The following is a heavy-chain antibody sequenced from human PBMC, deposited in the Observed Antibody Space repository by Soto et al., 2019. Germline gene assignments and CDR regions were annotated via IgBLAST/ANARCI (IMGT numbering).Heavy chain of an antibody. D-gene: IGHD2-2*01. CDR2: IYYSGST. Sequence: TLSLTCTVSGGSISSGGYYWSWIRQHPGKGLEWIGYIYYSGSTYYNPSLKSRVTISVDTSKNQFSLKLSSVTAADTAVYYCASYSKRLGYCSSTRCYNWLAPWGQGTRV. V-gene: IGHV4-31*03. CDR1: GGSISSGGYY. J-gene: IGHJ5*02. CDR3: ASYSKRLGYCSSTRCYNWLAP.